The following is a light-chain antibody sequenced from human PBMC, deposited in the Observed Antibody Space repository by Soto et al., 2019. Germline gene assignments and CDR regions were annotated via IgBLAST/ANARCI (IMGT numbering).Light chain of an antibody. V-gene: IGLV1-47*01. J-gene: IGLJ1*01. Sequence: SALTQPPSASGTPGQGVTISCSGSTSNIGSNYVYWYQQLPGTAPKLLIYRNNQRPSGVPDRFSGSKSGTSASLAISGLRSDDEADYFCATWDDSLNGFYVFGTGTKVTVL. CDR3: ATWDDSLNGFYV. CDR2: RNN. CDR1: TSNIGSNY.